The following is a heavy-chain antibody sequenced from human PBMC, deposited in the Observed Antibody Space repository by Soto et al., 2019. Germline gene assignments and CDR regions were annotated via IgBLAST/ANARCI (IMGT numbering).Heavy chain of an antibody. CDR2: ISGSGGSA. J-gene: IGHJ5*02. Sequence: GSLRLACAASGFTFSNYAMTWVRQGPGKGLEWVSAISGSGGSAYYADSVKGRFTISRDNSKNTLYLQMNRLRADDSGVYYCAKDPYSGVLVPVAIGFDPWGPGTLVTVSS. CDR3: AKDPYSGVLVPVAIGFDP. V-gene: IGHV3-23*01. CDR1: GFTFSNYA. D-gene: IGHD2-2*01.